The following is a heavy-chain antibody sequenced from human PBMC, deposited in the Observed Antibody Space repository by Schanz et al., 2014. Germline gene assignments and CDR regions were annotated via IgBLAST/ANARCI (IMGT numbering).Heavy chain of an antibody. J-gene: IGHJ4*02. CDR1: GFSFGTYA. Sequence: EVHLLESGGGLVQPGGSLRLSCAASGFSFGTYAMSWVRQAPGKGLLWVSSISGTGGDDTYYADSVKGRFTISRDNSKNTLFLQMNSLRVEDSAMYYCARGGPAYYFDDWGQGTLVTVSS. CDR2: ISGTGGDDT. CDR3: ARGGPAYYFDD. V-gene: IGHV3-23*01.